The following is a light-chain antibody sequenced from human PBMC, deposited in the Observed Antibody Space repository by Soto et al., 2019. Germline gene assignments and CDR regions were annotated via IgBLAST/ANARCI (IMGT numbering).Light chain of an antibody. J-gene: IGKJ2*01. CDR2: VTS. Sequence: EIVMTQSPVALSVSPGERAALSCRASQSVGRNFAWYQQRPGQAPRVLIYVTSTRATRVPAMFSGSGSGTDFTLTISSPQSEDFAVYYCQQYNNWPYTFGQGTRLEIK. V-gene: IGKV3-15*01. CDR1: QSVGRN. CDR3: QQYNNWPYT.